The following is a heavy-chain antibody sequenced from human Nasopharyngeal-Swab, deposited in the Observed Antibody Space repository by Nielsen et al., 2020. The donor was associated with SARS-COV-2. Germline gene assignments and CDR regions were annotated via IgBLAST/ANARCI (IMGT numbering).Heavy chain of an antibody. D-gene: IGHD4-23*01. CDR2: ISYDGSNK. J-gene: IGHJ5*02. CDR3: ARDVGGWFDP. V-gene: IGHV3-30*04. Sequence: GESLKISCAASGFTFSSYAMHWVRQASGKGLEWVAVISYDGSNKYYADSVKGRFTISRDNSKNTLYLQMNSLRAEDTAVYYCARDVGGWFDPWGQGTLVTVSS. CDR1: GFTFSSYA.